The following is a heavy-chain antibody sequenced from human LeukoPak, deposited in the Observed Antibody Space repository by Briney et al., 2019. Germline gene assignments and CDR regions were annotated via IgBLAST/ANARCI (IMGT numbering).Heavy chain of an antibody. CDR3: ARVCEGTIFGVVTYYYYGMDV. Sequence: ASVTVFCTASGYTFTSYGISWVRQAPGQGLEWMGWISAYNGNTNYAQKLQGRVTMATDTSTSTAYMELRSLRSDDTAVYYCARVCEGTIFGVVTYYYYGMDVWGQGTTVTVSS. CDR1: GYTFTSYG. J-gene: IGHJ6*02. D-gene: IGHD3-3*01. V-gene: IGHV1-18*01. CDR2: ISAYNGNT.